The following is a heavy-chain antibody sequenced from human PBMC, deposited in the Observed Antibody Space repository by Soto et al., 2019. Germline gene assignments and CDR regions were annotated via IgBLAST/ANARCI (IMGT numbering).Heavy chain of an antibody. CDR3: AKDQPYYDFWSGYYKGP. V-gene: IGHV3-23*01. Sequence: GGSLRLSCAASGFTSSSYAMSWVRQAPGKGLEWVSAISGSGGSTYYADSVKGRFTISRDNSKNTLYLQMNSLRAEDTAVYYCAKDQPYYDFWSGYYKGPWGQGTLVTVSS. D-gene: IGHD3-3*01. CDR1: GFTSSSYA. CDR2: ISGSGGST. J-gene: IGHJ5*02.